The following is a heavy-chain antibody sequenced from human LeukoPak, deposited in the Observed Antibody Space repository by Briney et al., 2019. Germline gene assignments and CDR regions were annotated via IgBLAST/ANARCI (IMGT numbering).Heavy chain of an antibody. J-gene: IGHJ4*02. V-gene: IGHV4-34*01. CDR3: ARSAYRDFDY. D-gene: IGHD2-21*01. CDR1: GGSFSGYY. CDR2: INHSGST. Sequence: PSETLSLTCAVYGGSFSGYYWSWIRQPPGKGLEWIGEINHSGSTNYNPSLKSRVTISVDTSKNQFSLKLSSVTAADTAVYYCARSAYRDFDYWGQGTLVTVSS.